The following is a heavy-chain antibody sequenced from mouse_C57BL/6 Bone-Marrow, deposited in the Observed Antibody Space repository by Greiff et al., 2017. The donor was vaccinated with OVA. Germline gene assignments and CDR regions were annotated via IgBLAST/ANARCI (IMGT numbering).Heavy chain of an antibody. Sequence: QVQLQQSGAELAKPGASVKLSCKASGYTFTSYWMHWVKQRPGQGLEWIGYINPSSGYTKYNQKFKDTATLTADKSSSTAYMQLSSLTYEDSAVYYCAREGRQLRQAWFAYWGQGTLVTVSA. D-gene: IGHD3-2*02. CDR1: GYTFTSYW. CDR2: INPSSGYT. CDR3: AREGRQLRQAWFAY. V-gene: IGHV1-7*01. J-gene: IGHJ3*01.